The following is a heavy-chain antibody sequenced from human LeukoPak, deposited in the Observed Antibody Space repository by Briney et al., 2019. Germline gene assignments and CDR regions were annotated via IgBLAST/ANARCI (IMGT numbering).Heavy chain of an antibody. CDR3: ARLEYSGSLLNY. CDR2: INHSGST. D-gene: IGHD1-26*01. V-gene: IGHV4-34*01. CDR1: GGSFSGYY. J-gene: IGHJ4*02. Sequence: SETLSLTCAVYGGSFSGYYWSWIRQPPGKGLEWIGEINHSGSTNYNPSLKSRVTISVDTSKNQFSLKLSSVTAADTAVYYCARLEYSGSLLNYWGQGTLVTVSS.